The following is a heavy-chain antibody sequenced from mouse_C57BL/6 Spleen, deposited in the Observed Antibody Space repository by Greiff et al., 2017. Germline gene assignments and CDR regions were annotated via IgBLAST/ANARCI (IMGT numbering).Heavy chain of an antibody. CDR2: ISSSGST. CDR3: ARGGNYLGDYAMDD. Sequence: EVKLVESGPALVKPSQTVSLTCTVTGYSITNGNHWWNWIRQVSGSKLEWIGYISSSGSTDSNPSLKSRISITRDHSKNQLFLQLNSVTTEDIATSYCARGGNYLGDYAMDDGGQGTSVTVSS. J-gene: IGHJ4*01. V-gene: IGHV3-4*01. CDR1: GYSITNGNHW. D-gene: IGHD2-1*01.